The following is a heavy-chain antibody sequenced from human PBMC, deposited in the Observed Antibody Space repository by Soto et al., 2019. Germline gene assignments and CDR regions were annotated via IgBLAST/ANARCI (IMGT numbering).Heavy chain of an antibody. D-gene: IGHD6-19*01. V-gene: IGHV7-4-1*01. J-gene: IGHJ6*02. CDR2: INTNTGNP. Sequence: ASVKVSCKASGYTFTSYAMNWVRQAPGQGLEWMGWINTNTGNPTYAQGFTGRFVFSLDTSVSAAYLQICSLKAEDTAVYYCARDGSIAVAGYRYYYGMDVCGPGPTVTL. CDR3: ARDGSIAVAGYRYYYGMDV. CDR1: GYTFTSYA.